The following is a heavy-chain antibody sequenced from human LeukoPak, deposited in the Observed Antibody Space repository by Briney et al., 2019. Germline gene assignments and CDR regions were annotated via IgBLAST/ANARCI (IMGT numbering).Heavy chain of an antibody. Sequence: SETLSLTCTVSGGSISSSSYYWGWIRQPPGKGLEWIGSIYYSGSTYYNPSLKSRVTISVDTSKNQFSLKLSSVTAADTAVYYCAREGGHYYDSSGYYSPLNYFDYWGQGTLVTVSS. J-gene: IGHJ4*02. CDR1: GGSISSSSYY. D-gene: IGHD3-22*01. CDR2: IYYSGST. V-gene: IGHV4-39*07. CDR3: AREGGHYYDSSGYYSPLNYFDY.